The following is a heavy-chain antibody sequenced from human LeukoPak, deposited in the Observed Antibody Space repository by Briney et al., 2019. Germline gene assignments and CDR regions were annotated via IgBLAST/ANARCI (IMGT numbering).Heavy chain of an antibody. CDR3: ARADGSAWPTGEFDY. D-gene: IGHD6-19*01. CDR2: INPNSGGT. CDR1: GYTFTSYG. J-gene: IGHJ4*02. Sequence: ASVKVSCKASGYTFTSYGISWVRQAPGQGLEWMGWINPNSGGTNYVQKFQGRVTMTRDTSISTAYMEVSRLRSDDTAVYYCARADGSAWPTGEFDYWGQGTLVTVSS. V-gene: IGHV1-2*02.